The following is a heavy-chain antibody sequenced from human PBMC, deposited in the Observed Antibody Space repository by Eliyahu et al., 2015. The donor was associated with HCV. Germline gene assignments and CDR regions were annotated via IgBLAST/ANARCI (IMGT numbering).Heavy chain of an antibody. CDR1: GFTFSXSP. D-gene: IGHD2-2*01. CDR2: IRGKTHNYAT. V-gene: IGHV3-73*02. CDR3: VRQAVVIPAAEPLDF. Sequence: EVQLVESGGGLVPPGESLTLSCAASGFTFSXSPIHWVRQSSGKGLEWVGRIRGKTHNYATAYAASVKGRFTVSRDDSKNTAYLQMNNLKAEDTALYYCVRQAVVIPAAEPLDFWGQGTLVTVS. J-gene: IGHJ4*02.